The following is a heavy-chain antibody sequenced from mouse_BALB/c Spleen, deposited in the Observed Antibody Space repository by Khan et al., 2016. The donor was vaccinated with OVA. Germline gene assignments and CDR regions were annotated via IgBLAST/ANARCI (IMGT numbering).Heavy chain of an antibody. D-gene: IGHD2-4*01. CDR2: IYWDDEK. V-gene: IGHV8-12*01. Sequence: QVTLKESGPGILQPSQTLSLTCSFSGFSLTTSGMGVTWIRQPSGKGLEWLAHIYWDDEKRYNPSLKSRLTISKDTSRNQVFLKITSVDTADTATYYCVRNLYDYEPWFAYWGQGTLVTVSA. CDR3: VRNLYDYEPWFAY. CDR1: GFSLTTSGMG. J-gene: IGHJ3*01.